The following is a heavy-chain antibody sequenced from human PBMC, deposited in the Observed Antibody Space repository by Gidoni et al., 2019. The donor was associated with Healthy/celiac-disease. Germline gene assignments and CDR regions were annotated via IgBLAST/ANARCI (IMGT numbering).Heavy chain of an antibody. D-gene: IGHD3-3*01. J-gene: IGHJ4*02. V-gene: IGHV3-23*01. CDR3: AKDPLQYYDPPGGTYYFDY. CDR1: GFPLSSYA. Sequence: EVQLLESGGGLVQPGGSLRLSCAASGFPLSSYAMSWVRQAPGKGLEWVSAISGSGGSTYYADSVKGRFTISRDNSKNTLYLQMNSLRAEDTAVYYCAKDPLQYYDPPGGTYYFDYWGQGTLVTVSS. CDR2: ISGSGGST.